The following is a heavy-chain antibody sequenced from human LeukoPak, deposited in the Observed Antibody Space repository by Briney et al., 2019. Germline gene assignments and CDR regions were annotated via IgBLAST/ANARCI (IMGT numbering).Heavy chain of an antibody. Sequence: PGVSLRLSCTASGFTFGDYAMSWVRQAPGKGLEWVGFIRSKAYGGTTEYAASVKGRFTISRDDSKSIAYLQMNSLKTEDTAVYYCTKNLRRLDYWGQGTLVTVSS. D-gene: IGHD4-17*01. V-gene: IGHV3-49*04. CDR2: IRSKAYGGTT. J-gene: IGHJ4*02. CDR1: GFTFGDYA. CDR3: TKNLRRLDY.